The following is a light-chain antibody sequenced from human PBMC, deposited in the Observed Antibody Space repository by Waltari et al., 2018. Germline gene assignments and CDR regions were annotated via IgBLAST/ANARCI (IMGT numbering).Light chain of an antibody. CDR1: QSISSY. Sequence: DIQMTQSPSSLSASVGDRVTITCRASQSISSYLNWYQQKPGKAPKLLIYAASSLQSGVPSRFSGSGSGTDFTLTISSLQPEDFATYYCQQRYNWPPLTFGGGTKVEIK. J-gene: IGKJ4*01. CDR3: QQRYNWPPLT. CDR2: AAS. V-gene: IGKV1-39*01.